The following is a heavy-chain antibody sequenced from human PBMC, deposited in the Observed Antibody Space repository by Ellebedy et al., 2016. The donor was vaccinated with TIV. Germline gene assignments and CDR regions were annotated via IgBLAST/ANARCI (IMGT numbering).Heavy chain of an antibody. CDR1: GFSLNTDRLG. CDR3: AHVTMLRGVVFDV. V-gene: IGHV2-5*02. J-gene: IGHJ5*02. D-gene: IGHD3-10*01. Sequence: SGPTLVKPTHTLTLTCSFSGFSLNTDRLGVGWIRQPPAKTLESLAVIYWDDDQRFTPSLRSRLTITKDTSRNQVVLTMANMDPVETPTYYCAHVTMLRGVVFDVWGQGTPVTVSS. CDR2: IYWDDDQ.